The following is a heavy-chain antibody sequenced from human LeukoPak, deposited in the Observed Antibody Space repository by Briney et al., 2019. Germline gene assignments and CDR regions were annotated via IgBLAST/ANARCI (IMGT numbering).Heavy chain of an antibody. CDR2: IYPGDSDT. CDR1: GYRFTTYW. D-gene: IGHD3-10*01. V-gene: IGHV5-51*01. Sequence: GESLKISCKGSGYRFTTYWIGWVRQMPGKGLEWMGIIYPGDSDTRYSPSFQGQVTISADKSISTAYLQWSSLKASDTAMYYCARQSLSYYYGSGSYRHYYYYYMDVWGKGTTVTVSS. J-gene: IGHJ6*03. CDR3: ARQSLSYYYGSGSYRHYYYYYMDV.